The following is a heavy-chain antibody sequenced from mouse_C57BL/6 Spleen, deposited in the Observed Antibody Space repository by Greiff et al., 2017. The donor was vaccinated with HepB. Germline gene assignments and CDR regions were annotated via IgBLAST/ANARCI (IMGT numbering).Heavy chain of an antibody. CDR3: AKEGGVPYFDY. D-gene: IGHD6-1*01. Sequence: QVQLQQPGAELVRPGSSVKLSCKASGYTFTSYWMHWVKQRPKQGLEWIGNIDPSDSETHYNQKFKDKAKLPVDKSSSTASMQLSSLTSEDSAVYYCAKEGGVPYFDYWGQGTTLTVSS. J-gene: IGHJ2*01. CDR2: IDPSDSET. CDR1: GYTFTSYW. V-gene: IGHV1-52*01.